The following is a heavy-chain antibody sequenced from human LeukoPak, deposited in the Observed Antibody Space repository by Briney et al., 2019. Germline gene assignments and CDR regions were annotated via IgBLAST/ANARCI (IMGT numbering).Heavy chain of an antibody. CDR3: GSWSGTYSSSWEHFDY. Sequence: PSETLSLTCAFYGGSFSGYYWSWIRQRPGKGQEWIGEINHSGSTNYNPSLKSRVTISVDTSKNQFSLKLSSVTAADTAVYYCGSWSGTYSSSWEHFDYWGQGTLVTVSS. V-gene: IGHV4-34*01. D-gene: IGHD6-13*01. CDR1: GGSFSGYY. J-gene: IGHJ4*02. CDR2: INHSGST.